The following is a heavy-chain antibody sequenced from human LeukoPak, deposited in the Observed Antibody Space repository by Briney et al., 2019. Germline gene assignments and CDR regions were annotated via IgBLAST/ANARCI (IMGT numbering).Heavy chain of an antibody. CDR1: GGSISSSNW. D-gene: IGHD2-21*02. V-gene: IGHV4-4*02. CDR2: IYHSGST. CDR3: ARGVVGVVTAPRPSYYYYYMDV. J-gene: IGHJ6*03. Sequence: SETLSLTCAVSGGSISSSNWWSWVRQPPGKGLEWIGEIYHSGSTNYNPSLKSRVTISVDKSKNQFSLKLSSVTAADTAVYYCARGVVGVVTAPRPSYYYYYMDVWGKGTTVTISS.